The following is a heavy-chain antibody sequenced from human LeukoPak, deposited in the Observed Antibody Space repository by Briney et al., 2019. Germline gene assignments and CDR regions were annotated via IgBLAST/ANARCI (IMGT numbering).Heavy chain of an antibody. J-gene: IGHJ6*02. D-gene: IGHD3-3*01. Sequence: GGSLRLSCAASGFTFSSYAMHWVRQAPGKGLEWVAVISYDGSNKYYADSVKGRFTISRDNSKNTLYLQMNSLRAEDTAVYYCARDTPSEAALRFLEWLQSYYYCGMDVWGQGTTVTVSS. V-gene: IGHV3-30-3*01. CDR1: GFTFSSYA. CDR2: ISYDGSNK. CDR3: ARDTPSEAALRFLEWLQSYYYCGMDV.